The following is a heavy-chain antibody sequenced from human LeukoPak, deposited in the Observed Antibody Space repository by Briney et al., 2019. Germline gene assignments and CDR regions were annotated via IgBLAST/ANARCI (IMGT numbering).Heavy chain of an antibody. Sequence: TGGSLRLSCAASGFTFSGSAMHWVRQASGKGLEWVGRIRSKANSYATAYAASVKGRFTISRDDSKNTAYLQMNSLKTEDTAVYYCTSRGYSYGPSVYYWGQGTLVTVSS. CDR3: TSRGYSYGPSVYY. V-gene: IGHV3-73*01. D-gene: IGHD5-18*01. J-gene: IGHJ4*02. CDR2: IRSKANSYAT. CDR1: GFTFSGSA.